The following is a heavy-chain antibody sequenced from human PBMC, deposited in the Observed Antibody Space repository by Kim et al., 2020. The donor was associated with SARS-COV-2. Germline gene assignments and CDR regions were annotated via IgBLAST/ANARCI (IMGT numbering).Heavy chain of an antibody. V-gene: IGHV3-30*04. CDR3: ARDLVDGTTSYYYYCMDV. D-gene: IGHD1-7*01. Sequence: GGSLRLSCAASGFTFSSYAMHWVRQAPGKGLEWVAVISYDGSNKYYADSVKGRFTISRDNSKNTLYLQMNSLRAEDTAVYYCARDLVDGTTSYYYYCMDVWGQGTTVTVSS. CDR1: GFTFSSYA. CDR2: ISYDGSNK. J-gene: IGHJ6*02.